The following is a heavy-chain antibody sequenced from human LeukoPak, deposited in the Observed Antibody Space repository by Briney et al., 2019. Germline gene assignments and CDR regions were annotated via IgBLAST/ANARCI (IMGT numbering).Heavy chain of an antibody. D-gene: IGHD3-10*01. CDR1: GFTISNYA. J-gene: IGHJ4*02. CDR2: ITSGGAT. V-gene: IGHV3-23*01. CDR3: AREVRKQGLWS. Sequence: GGSLRLSSAASGFTISNYAVMWGRQAPGRGLEWVSAITSGGATRYADSVKGRFTISRDNSKNTLYLQMSSLRAEDTAVYYCAREVRKQGLWSWGQGTLVTVSS.